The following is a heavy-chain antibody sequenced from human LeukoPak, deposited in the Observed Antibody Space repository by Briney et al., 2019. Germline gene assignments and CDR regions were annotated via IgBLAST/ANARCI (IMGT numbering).Heavy chain of an antibody. CDR3: TREGAEGDYTAFDL. Sequence: GGSLRLSCAASGFIFSAYIMDWVRQAPGKGLEWIGRTRKKNAGYTTEYAASVKGRFVVSRDDSKDSVFLQMNSLETEDTAVYYCTREGAEGDYTAFDLWGQGTMVTVSS. CDR2: TRKKNAGYTT. V-gene: IGHV3-72*01. D-gene: IGHD3-3*01. J-gene: IGHJ3*01. CDR1: GFIFSAYI.